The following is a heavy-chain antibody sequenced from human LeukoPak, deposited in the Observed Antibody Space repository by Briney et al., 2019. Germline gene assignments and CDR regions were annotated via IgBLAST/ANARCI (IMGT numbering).Heavy chain of an antibody. CDR1: GGSISSYY. V-gene: IGHV4-4*07. J-gene: IGHJ5*02. D-gene: IGHD5-18*01. CDR2: IYTSGST. CDR3: ARDALGGGLQLWTGNWFDP. Sequence: SETLSLTCTVSGGSISSYYWSWIRQPPGKGLEWIGRIYTSGSTNYNPSLKSRVTMSVDTSKNQISLKLSSVTAADTAVYYCARDALGGGLQLWTGNWFDPWGQGTLVTVSS.